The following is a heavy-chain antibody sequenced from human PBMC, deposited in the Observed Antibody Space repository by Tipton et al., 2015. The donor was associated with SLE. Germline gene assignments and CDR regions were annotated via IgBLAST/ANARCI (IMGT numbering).Heavy chain of an antibody. J-gene: IGHJ3*02. CDR2: IYYSGST. Sequence: TLSLTCTVSGGSISSHYWSWIRQPPGKGLEWIGYIYYSGSTNYNPSLKSRVTISVDTSKNQSSLKLSSVTAADTAVYYCAREFGVVMPPDIWGQGTMVTVSS. V-gene: IGHV4-59*11. D-gene: IGHD3-3*01. CDR1: GGSISSHY. CDR3: AREFGVVMPPDI.